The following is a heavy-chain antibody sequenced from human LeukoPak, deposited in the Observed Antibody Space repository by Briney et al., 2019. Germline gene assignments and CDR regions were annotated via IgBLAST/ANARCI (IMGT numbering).Heavy chain of an antibody. CDR2: IRYDGSNK. V-gene: IGHV3-30*02. CDR3: AKTSNYYDSSGYIYFDY. Sequence: PGGSLRLSCAASGFTFSSYGMHWVRQAPGKGLEGVAFIRYDGSNKYYADSVKGRFTISRDNSKSTLYLQMNSLRAEDTAVYYCAKTSNYYDSSGYIYFDYWGQGTLVTVSS. J-gene: IGHJ4*02. CDR1: GFTFSSYG. D-gene: IGHD3-22*01.